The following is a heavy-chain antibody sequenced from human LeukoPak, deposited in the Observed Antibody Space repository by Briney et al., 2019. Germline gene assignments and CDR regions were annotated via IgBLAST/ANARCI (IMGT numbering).Heavy chain of an antibody. CDR3: VKMGTYYYDSSGSNY. V-gene: IGHV3-64D*09. CDR1: GFTFSSYN. CDR2: INSNGGTT. J-gene: IGHJ4*02. Sequence: GGSLRLSCAASGFTFSSYNMNWVRQAPGKGLEYVSAINSNGGTTYYSDSVKGRFTISRDNSKNTLYLQMSSLRAEDTAVYYCVKMGTYYYDSSGSNYWGQGTLVTVSS. D-gene: IGHD3-22*01.